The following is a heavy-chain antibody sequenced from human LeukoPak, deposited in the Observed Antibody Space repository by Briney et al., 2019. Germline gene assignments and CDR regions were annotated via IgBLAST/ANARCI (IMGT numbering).Heavy chain of an antibody. V-gene: IGHV4-31*03. CDR1: GGSISSGGYY. J-gene: IGHJ4*02. CDR3: ARRIAAAGTFDY. CDR2: IYYSGST. D-gene: IGHD6-13*01. Sequence: PSQTLSLTCTVSGGSISSGGYYWSWIRQHPGKGLEWIGYIYYSGSTYYNPSLKSRVTISVDTSKNQFSLKLSSVTAEDTAVYYCARRIAAAGTFDYWGQGALVTVSS.